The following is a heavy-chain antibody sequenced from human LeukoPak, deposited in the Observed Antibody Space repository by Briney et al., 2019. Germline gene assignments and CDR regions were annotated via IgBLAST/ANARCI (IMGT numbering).Heavy chain of an antibody. CDR1: GFKFDDYA. CDR3: ARKTGMTGEAFDY. V-gene: IGHV3-9*01. D-gene: IGHD1-1*01. CDR2: INWNSGTI. J-gene: IGHJ4*02. Sequence: GGSLRLSCAASGFKFDDYAMHWVRQVPGKGLEWVSGINWNSGTIGYADSVKGRFTISRDNAKNSVYLQVNSLRTEDTAVYYCARKTGMTGEAFDYWGQGTLVTVSS.